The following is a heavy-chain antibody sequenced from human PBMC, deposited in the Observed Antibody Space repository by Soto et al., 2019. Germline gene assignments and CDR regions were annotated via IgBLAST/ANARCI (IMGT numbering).Heavy chain of an antibody. CDR3: ARDYYSNYYYYYGMDV. J-gene: IGHJ6*02. V-gene: IGHV1-69*06. CDR1: GGTFSSYA. Sequence: QVQLVQSGAEMKKPGSSVKVSCKASGGTFSSYAISWVRQAPGQGLEWMGGIIPIFGTANYAQKFQGRVTITADKSTSTAYMELSILRSEYTAVYYCARDYYSNYYYYYGMDVWGQGTTVTVSS. D-gene: IGHD4-4*01. CDR2: IIPIFGTA.